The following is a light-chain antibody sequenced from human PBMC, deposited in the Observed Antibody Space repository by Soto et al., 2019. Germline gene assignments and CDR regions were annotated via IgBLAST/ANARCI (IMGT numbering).Light chain of an antibody. CDR1: SSDVGTYNY. J-gene: IGLJ1*01. V-gene: IGLV2-14*01. Sequence: QSVLTQPASVSGSPGQSITISCTGTSSDVGTYNYVSWYQQHPGKAXXXXIYEVSNRPSGVSNRFSGSKSGNTASLTISGLQAEDEAYYYCSSYTGSSISYVFGIGTKVTVL. CDR2: EVS. CDR3: SSYTGSSISYV.